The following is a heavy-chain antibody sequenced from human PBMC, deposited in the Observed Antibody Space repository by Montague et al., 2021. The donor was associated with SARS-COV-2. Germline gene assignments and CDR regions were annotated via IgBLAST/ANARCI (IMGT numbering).Heavy chain of an antibody. CDR1: GFTFSSYA. D-gene: IGHD3-10*01. Sequence: SLRLSCAASGFTFSSYAMHLVRQAPGKGLEYVSAISSNGGSTNSANSVKDRFTISRDNSKNTLYLQMGSLRAEDMAVYYCARGSGYYGSGIQVVFDYWGQGSLVTVAS. CDR2: ISSNGGST. J-gene: IGHJ4*02. CDR3: ARGSGYYGSGIQVVFDY. V-gene: IGHV3-64*01.